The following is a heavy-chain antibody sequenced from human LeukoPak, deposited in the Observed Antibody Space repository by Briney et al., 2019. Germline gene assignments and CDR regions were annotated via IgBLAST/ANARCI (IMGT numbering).Heavy chain of an antibody. CDR1: GGSFSGYY. D-gene: IGHD1-26*01. CDR3: ARASGSYTRAFDY. J-gene: IGHJ4*02. Sequence: SETLSLTCAVYGGSFSGYYWSWIRQPPGKGLEWIGEINHSGSTYYNPSLKSRVTISVDRSKNQFSLKLSSVTAADTAVYYCARASGSYTRAFDYWGQGTLVTVSS. V-gene: IGHV4-34*01. CDR2: INHSGST.